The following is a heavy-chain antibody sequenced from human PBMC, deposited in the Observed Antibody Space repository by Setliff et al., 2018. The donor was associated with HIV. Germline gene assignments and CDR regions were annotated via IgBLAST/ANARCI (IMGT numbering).Heavy chain of an antibody. CDR3: ARGTKGSRWSVTRINWFDT. Sequence: SETLSLTCAVYGRSFRGYYWNWIRQSPDKGLEWIGEIDHSGSTNYNPSLRSRVIMSADTPKSQFSLNLTSLTAGDTAVYYCARGTKGSRWSVTRINWFDTWGQGTLVTVSS. D-gene: IGHD6-13*01. J-gene: IGHJ5*02. CDR2: IDHSGST. CDR1: GRSFRGYY. V-gene: IGHV4-34*01.